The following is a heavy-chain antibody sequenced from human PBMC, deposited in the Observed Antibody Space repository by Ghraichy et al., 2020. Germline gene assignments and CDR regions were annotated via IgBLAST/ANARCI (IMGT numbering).Heavy chain of an antibody. D-gene: IGHD3-22*01. J-gene: IGHJ4*02. CDR2: INHSGST. Sequence: SETLSLTCAVYGGSFSGYYWSWIRQPPGKGLEWIGEINHSGSTNYNPSLKSRVTISVDTSKNQFSLKLSSVTAADTAVYYCARAGTYYYDSSGYYYDFRDDYWGQGTLVTVSS. CDR3: ARAGTYYYDSSGYYYDFRDDY. CDR1: GGSFSGYY. V-gene: IGHV4-34*01.